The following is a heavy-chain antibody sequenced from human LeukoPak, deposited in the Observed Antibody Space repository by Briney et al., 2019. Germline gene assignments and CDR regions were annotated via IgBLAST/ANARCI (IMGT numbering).Heavy chain of an antibody. CDR1: GFTFSSYA. J-gene: IGHJ3*02. Sequence: GRSLRLSRAASGFTFSSYAMHWVRQAPGKGLEWVAVISYDGSNKYYADSVKGRFTISRDNSKNTLYLQMNSLRAEDTAVYYCARDLDGDAFDIWGQGTMVTVSS. CDR3: ARDLDGDAFDI. CDR2: ISYDGSNK. V-gene: IGHV3-30*01. D-gene: IGHD3/OR15-3a*01.